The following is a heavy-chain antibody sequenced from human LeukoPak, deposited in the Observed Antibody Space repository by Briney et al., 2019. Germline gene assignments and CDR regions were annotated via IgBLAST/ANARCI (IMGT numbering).Heavy chain of an antibody. V-gene: IGHV3-30*18. D-gene: IGHD3-9*01. CDR1: GFPFSSYG. J-gene: IGHJ4*02. Sequence: QPGESLRLSCAASGFPFSSYGMAWVRQAPGKGLEWMAVISNDGTRKYYADSVKGRFTISRDNSKNTLYLQMNSLRVEDMAVYYCAKDLTELTLALNCWGQGTLVTVSS. CDR2: ISNDGTRK. CDR3: AKDLTELTLALNC.